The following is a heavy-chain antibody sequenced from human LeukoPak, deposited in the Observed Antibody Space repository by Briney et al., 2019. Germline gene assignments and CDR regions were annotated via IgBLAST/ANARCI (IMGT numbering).Heavy chain of an antibody. J-gene: IGHJ4*02. V-gene: IGHV4-59*01. CDR3: ARSNGSGSYYFDY. CDR2: IYYSGST. D-gene: IGHD3-10*01. Sequence: SETLSLTCSVSGGSISSYYWSWIRQPPGKGLEWIGYIYYSGSTNYNPSLKSRVTISVDTSKNQFSLKLSSVTAADTAVYYCARSNGSGSYYFDYWGQGTLVTVSS. CDR1: GGSISSYY.